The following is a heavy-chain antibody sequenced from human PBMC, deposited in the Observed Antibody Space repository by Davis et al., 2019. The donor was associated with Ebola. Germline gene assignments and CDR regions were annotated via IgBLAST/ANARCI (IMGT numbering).Heavy chain of an antibody. D-gene: IGHD5-24*01. CDR3: ARPEISNYYYGMDV. Sequence: GGSLRLSCAASGFTFSDYYMSWIRQAPGKGLEWVSYISSSSSYTNYADSVKGRFTISRDNAKNSLYLQMNSLRVEDTAVYYCARPEISNYYYGMDVWGQGTMVSVSS. CDR1: GFTFSDYY. J-gene: IGHJ6*02. CDR2: ISSSSSYT. V-gene: IGHV3-11*06.